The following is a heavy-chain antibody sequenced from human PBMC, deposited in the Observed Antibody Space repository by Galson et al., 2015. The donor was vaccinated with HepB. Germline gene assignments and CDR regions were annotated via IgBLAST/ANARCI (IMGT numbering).Heavy chain of an antibody. CDR3: ARDGYSSSWYVRYFDL. D-gene: IGHD6-13*01. CDR1: GFTVSSNY. Sequence: LRLSCAASGFTVSSNYMSWVRQAPGKGLEWVSVIYSGGSTYYADSVKGRFTISRDNSKNTLYLQMNNLRAEDTAVYYCARDGYSSSWYVRYFDLWGRGTLVTVSS. CDR2: IYSGGST. J-gene: IGHJ2*01. V-gene: IGHV3-66*01.